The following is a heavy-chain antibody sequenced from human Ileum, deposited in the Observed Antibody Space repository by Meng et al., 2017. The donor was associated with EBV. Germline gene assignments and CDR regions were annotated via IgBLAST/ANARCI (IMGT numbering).Heavy chain of an antibody. V-gene: IGHV3-33*01. J-gene: IGHJ4*02. CDR2: IWYDGSNK. CDR3: ARLGSGWAADY. D-gene: IGHD6-19*01. Sequence: QGQVVGSGGGVVQPGTSLRLSCGASGFTFSNYGMYWVRQAPGKGLEWVSVIWYDGSNKYYGDSVKGRFTVSRDNSKNTVSLQMNSLRVEDTAVYYCARLGSGWAADYWGQGTLVTVSS. CDR1: GFTFSNYG.